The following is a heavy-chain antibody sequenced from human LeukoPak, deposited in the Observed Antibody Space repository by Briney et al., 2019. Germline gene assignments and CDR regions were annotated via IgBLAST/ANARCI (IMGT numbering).Heavy chain of an antibody. CDR3: AKYTTPYYFDY. J-gene: IGHJ4*02. D-gene: IGHD1-1*01. CDR2: VSGRGSST. Sequence: GGSLRLSCAASGFTFSNAWMSWVRQAPGKGLEWVSGVSGRGSSTYYADSVKGRFTISRDNSQNTVYLQMKSLRAEDTAIYFCAKYTTPYYFDYWGQGILVTVSS. V-gene: IGHV3-23*01. CDR1: GFTFSNAW.